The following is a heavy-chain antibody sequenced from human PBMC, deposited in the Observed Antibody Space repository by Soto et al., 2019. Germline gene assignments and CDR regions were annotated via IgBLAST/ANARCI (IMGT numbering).Heavy chain of an antibody. J-gene: IGHJ6*02. Sequence: GASGNVSFKASGYTFTSYYIHWVRQAPGQGLEWMGIINPSGGSTSYAQKFQGRVTMTRDTSTSTVYMELSSLRSEDTAVYYCARASDGMVYAIIHYYGMDVWGQGTTVTGS. D-gene: IGHD2-8*01. CDR1: GYTFTSYY. CDR2: INPSGGST. V-gene: IGHV1-46*01. CDR3: ARASDGMVYAIIHYYGMDV.